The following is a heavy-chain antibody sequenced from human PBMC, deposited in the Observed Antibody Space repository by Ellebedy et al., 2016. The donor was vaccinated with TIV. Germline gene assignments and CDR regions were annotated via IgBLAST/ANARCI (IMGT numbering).Heavy chain of an antibody. Sequence: ASVKVSXXVSGYTLTELSMHWVRQAPGKGLEWMGGFDPEDGETIYAQKFQGRVTMIEDTSTDTAYMELSSLRSEDTAVYYCATLSPADAFDIWGQGTMVTVSS. D-gene: IGHD2-2*01. J-gene: IGHJ3*02. CDR2: FDPEDGET. V-gene: IGHV1-24*01. CDR3: ATLSPADAFDI. CDR1: GYTLTELS.